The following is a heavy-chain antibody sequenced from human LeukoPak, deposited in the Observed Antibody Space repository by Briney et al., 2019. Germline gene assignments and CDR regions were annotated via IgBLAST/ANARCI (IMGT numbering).Heavy chain of an antibody. Sequence: PSETLSLTCAVYGGSFSGYYWSWIRQPPGKGLEWIGEINHSGSTNYNPSLKSRVTISVDTSKNQFSLKLSSVTAADTAVYYCARRGYGDYQTHYYYYMDVWGKGTTVTISS. CDR1: GGSFSGYY. V-gene: IGHV4-34*01. D-gene: IGHD4-17*01. J-gene: IGHJ6*03. CDR2: INHSGST. CDR3: ARRGYGDYQTHYYYYMDV.